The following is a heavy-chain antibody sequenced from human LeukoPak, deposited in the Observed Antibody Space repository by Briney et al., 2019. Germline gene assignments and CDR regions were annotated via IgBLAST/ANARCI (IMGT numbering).Heavy chain of an antibody. CDR2: ITGNSGTI. V-gene: IGHV3-48*01. D-gene: IGHD6-6*01. CDR3: AKGSSSSRPYYFDY. Sequence: GGSLRLSCAASGFTFSSYTMNWVRQAPGKGPEWVSFITGNSGTIYYADSVRGRFTISRDNSKNTLYLQMNSLRVEDTAVYYCAKGSSSSRPYYFDYWGQGALVTVSS. J-gene: IGHJ4*02. CDR1: GFTFSSYT.